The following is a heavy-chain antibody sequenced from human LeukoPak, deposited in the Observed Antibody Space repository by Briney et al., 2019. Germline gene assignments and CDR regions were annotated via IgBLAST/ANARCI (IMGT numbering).Heavy chain of an antibody. CDR2: ISGSGGST. D-gene: IGHD3-22*01. Sequence: QPGGSLRLSCAASGFTFSSYGMSWVRQAPGKGLEWVSAISGSGGSTYYADSVKGRFTISRDNSKNTLYLQMNSLRAEDTAVYYCAKSSMIVDHVDYWGQGTLVTVSS. CDR3: AKSSMIVDHVDY. J-gene: IGHJ4*02. CDR1: GFTFSSYG. V-gene: IGHV3-23*01.